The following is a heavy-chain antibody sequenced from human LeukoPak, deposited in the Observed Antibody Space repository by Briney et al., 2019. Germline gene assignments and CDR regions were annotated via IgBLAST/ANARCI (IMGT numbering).Heavy chain of an antibody. Sequence: PSETLSLTCAVYGGSFSGYYWSWIRQPPGKGLEWIGEINHSGSTNYNPSLKSRVTISVDTSKNQFSLKLSSVTAADTAVYYCARLGKTGGVYSSIVARRVYWGQGTLVTVSS. J-gene: IGHJ4*02. CDR1: GGSFSGYY. D-gene: IGHD6-6*01. CDR3: ARLGKTGGVYSSIVARRVY. CDR2: INHSGST. V-gene: IGHV4-34*01.